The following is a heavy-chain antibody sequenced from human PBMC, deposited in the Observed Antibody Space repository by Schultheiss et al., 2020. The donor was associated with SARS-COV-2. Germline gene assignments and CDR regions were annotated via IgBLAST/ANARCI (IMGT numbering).Heavy chain of an antibody. CDR2: IKSKTDGGTT. V-gene: IGHV3-15*01. J-gene: IGHJ2*01. CDR3: TKRNLPTYYDFWSGNSYWYFDL. D-gene: IGHD3-3*01. CDR1: GFTFSDHY. Sequence: GGSLRLSCAASGFTFSDHYMDWVRQAPGKGLEWVGRIKSKTDGGTTDYAAPVKGRFTISRDDSKNTLYLQMNSLKTEDTAVYYCTKRNLPTYYDFWSGNSYWYFDLWGRGTLVTVSS.